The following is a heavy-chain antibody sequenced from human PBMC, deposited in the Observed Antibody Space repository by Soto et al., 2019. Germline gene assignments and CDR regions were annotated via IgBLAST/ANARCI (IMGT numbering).Heavy chain of an antibody. D-gene: IGHD5-12*01. CDR3: ARDLRGYSGYDPTNVDY. Sequence: GGSLRLSCAASGFTFSSYGMHWVRQAPGKGLEWVAVIWYDGSNKYYADSVKGRFTISRDNSKNTLYLQMNSLRAEDTAVYYCARDLRGYSGYDPTNVDYWGQGTLVNVS. CDR2: IWYDGSNK. J-gene: IGHJ4*02. V-gene: IGHV3-33*01. CDR1: GFTFSSYG.